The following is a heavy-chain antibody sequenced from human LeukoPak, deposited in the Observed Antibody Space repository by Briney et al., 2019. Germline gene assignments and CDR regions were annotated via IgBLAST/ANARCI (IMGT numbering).Heavy chain of an antibody. CDR2: IYPGDSDT. CDR3: ARAISYYDFWSGKGYFDY. V-gene: IGHV5-51*01. J-gene: IGHJ4*02. CDR1: GYSFDNYW. Sequence: GESLKISCKGSGYSFDNYWIGWVRQMPGKGLEWMGIIYPGDSDTRYSPSFQGQVTISADKSISTAYLQWSSLKASDTAMYYCARAISYYDFWSGKGYFDYWGQGTLVTVSS. D-gene: IGHD3-3*01.